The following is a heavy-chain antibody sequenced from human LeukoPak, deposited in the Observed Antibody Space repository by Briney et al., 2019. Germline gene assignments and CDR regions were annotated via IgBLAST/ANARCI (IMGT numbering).Heavy chain of an antibody. Sequence: GGSLRLSCAASGFTFSNYAMSWVRQAPGKGLEWVSSISANGGSAFFADLVKGRFTISRDNSKNTLFLRMNSLRAEDTAVYYYAKGHGYYYPGNYSDSWGQGTLVTVSS. CDR3: AKGHGYYYPGNYSDS. J-gene: IGHJ4*02. V-gene: IGHV3-23*01. CDR2: ISANGGSA. CDR1: GFTFSNYA. D-gene: IGHD1-26*01.